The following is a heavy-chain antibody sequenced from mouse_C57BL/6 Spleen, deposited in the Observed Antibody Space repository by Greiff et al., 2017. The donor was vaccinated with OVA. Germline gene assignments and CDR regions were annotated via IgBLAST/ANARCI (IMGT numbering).Heavy chain of an antibody. CDR2: IDPETGGT. CDR1: GYTFTDYE. D-gene: IGHD1-1*01. Sequence: VKLVESGAELVRPGASVTLSCKASGYTFTDYEMHWVKQTPVHGLEWIGAIDPETGGTAYNQKFKGKAILTADKSSSTAYMELRSLTSEDSAVYYCTRAPFITTVGEGYWYFDVWGTGTTVTVSS. V-gene: IGHV1-15*01. J-gene: IGHJ1*03. CDR3: TRAPFITTVGEGYWYFDV.